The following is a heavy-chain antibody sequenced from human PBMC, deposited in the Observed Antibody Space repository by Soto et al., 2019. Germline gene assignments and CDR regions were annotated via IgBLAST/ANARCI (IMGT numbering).Heavy chain of an antibody. V-gene: IGHV3-30*18. CDR1: GFTFSSYG. Sequence: GGSLRLSCAASGFTFSSYGMHWVRQAPGKGLEWVAVISYDGSNKYYADSVKGRFTISRDNSKNTLYLQMNSLRAEDTAVYYCAKDAAYGDYEDAFDIWGQGTMVTVSS. CDR3: AKDAAYGDYEDAFDI. D-gene: IGHD4-17*01. CDR2: ISYDGSNK. J-gene: IGHJ3*02.